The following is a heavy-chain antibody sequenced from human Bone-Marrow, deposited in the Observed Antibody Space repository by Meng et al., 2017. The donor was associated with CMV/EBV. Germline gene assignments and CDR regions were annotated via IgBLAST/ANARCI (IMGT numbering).Heavy chain of an antibody. V-gene: IGHV1-69*12. Sequence: QVHLGQSGAEVNKPGSSVKVSCKASGGTLSSYAISWVRQAPGQGLEWMGGIIPIFGTANYAQKFQGRVTITADESTSTAYMELTSLRSEDTAVYYCARDRGAATFDYWGQGTLVTVSS. CDR3: ARDRGAATFDY. CDR1: GGTLSSYA. J-gene: IGHJ4*02. D-gene: IGHD6-13*01. CDR2: IIPIFGTA.